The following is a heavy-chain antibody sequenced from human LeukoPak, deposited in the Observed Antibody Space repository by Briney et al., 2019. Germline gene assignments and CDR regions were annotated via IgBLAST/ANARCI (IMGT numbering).Heavy chain of an antibody. V-gene: IGHV3-23*01. D-gene: IGHD4-17*01. CDR3: AKDRSDYGDYDYYMDV. CDR2: ISGSGGST. CDR1: GFTFSSYV. Sequence: GGSLRLSCAASGFTFSSYVISWVRQAPGKGLEWVSAISGSGGSTYYADSVKGRFTISRDNSKNTLYLQMNSLRAEDTAVYYCAKDRSDYGDYDYYMDVWGKGTTVTVSS. J-gene: IGHJ6*03.